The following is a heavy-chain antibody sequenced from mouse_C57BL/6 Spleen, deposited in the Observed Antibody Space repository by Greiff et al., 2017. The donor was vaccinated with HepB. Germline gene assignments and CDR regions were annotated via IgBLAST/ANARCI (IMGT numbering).Heavy chain of an antibody. CDR3: ARVRGYYYAMDY. Sequence: DVKLVESEGGLVQPGSSMKLSCTASGFTFSDYYMAWVRQVPEKGLEWVANINYDGSSTYYLVSLKSRFIISRDNAKNILYLQMSSLKSEDTATYYCARVRGYYYAMDYWGQGTSVTVSS. CDR1: GFTFSDYY. V-gene: IGHV5-16*01. J-gene: IGHJ4*01. CDR2: INYDGSST.